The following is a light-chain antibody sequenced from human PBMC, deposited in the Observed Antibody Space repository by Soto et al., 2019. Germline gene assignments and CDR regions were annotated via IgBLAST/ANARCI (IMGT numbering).Light chain of an antibody. CDR3: HLAKIFPFP. J-gene: IGKJ4*01. CDR1: QHINTW. Sequence: DIQMTQSPSSVSASIGDRVTITCRASQHINTWLAWYQQKPGKAPNLLIYAASSLQSGVPSRFSGSGSWTDFPPPIRRPPAEGIATYYLHLAKIFPFPFGGGTKVEI. CDR2: AAS. V-gene: IGKV1-12*02.